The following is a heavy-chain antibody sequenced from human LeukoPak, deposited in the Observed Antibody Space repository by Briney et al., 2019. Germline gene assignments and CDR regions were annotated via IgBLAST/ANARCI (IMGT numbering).Heavy chain of an antibody. CDR1: GGSFSGYY. Sequence: PSETLSLTCAVYGGSFSGYYWSWIRQPPGKGLEWIGEINHSGSTNYDPSLKSRVTISVDTSKNQFSLKLSSVTAADTAVYYCARGRVVTGKVWFDPWGQGTLVTVAS. CDR3: ARGRVVTGKVWFDP. CDR2: INHSGST. J-gene: IGHJ5*02. V-gene: IGHV4-34*01. D-gene: IGHD2-21*02.